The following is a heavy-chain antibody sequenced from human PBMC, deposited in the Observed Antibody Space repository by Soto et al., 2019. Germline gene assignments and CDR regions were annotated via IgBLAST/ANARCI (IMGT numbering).Heavy chain of an antibody. V-gene: IGHV4-39*01. J-gene: IGHJ6*02. CDR2: ILHSGST. D-gene: IGHD2-2*01. CDR3: ATLPAAMYFYGSDV. CDR1: GGSITSSSHF. Sequence: SETLSLTCSASGGSITSSSHFWGWVRQPPGKGLEWLGSILHSGSTYYNPSLKSRLTLSVDTSEDQFSLNLSSVTATDTGVYYCATLPAAMYFYGSDVWGPGTTVTVSS.